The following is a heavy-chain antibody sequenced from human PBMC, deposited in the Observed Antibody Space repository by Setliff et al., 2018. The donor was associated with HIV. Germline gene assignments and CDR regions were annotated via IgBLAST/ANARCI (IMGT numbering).Heavy chain of an antibody. J-gene: IGHJ3*02. CDR2: IYYSGST. CDR3: ARADSSSWFFATFDI. D-gene: IGHD6-13*01. CDR1: GASISGYY. Sequence: SETLSLTCTVSGASISGYYWTWIRQPPGKGLEWIGDIYYSGSTHYNPSLNSRVAFSVDTSKNQLSLKLYSVTVADTAFYYCARADSSSWFFATFDIWGQGTMVTVSS. V-gene: IGHV4-59*08.